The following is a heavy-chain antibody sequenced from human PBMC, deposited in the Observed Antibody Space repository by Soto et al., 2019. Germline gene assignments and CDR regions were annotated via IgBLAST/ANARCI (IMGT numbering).Heavy chain of an antibody. CDR1: GYTFTRSG. Sequence: QVQLVQSGAEVKKPGASVKVSCKASGYTFTRSGISWVRQAPGQGLAWMGWISTYNGDTNYAQTFQGRVTMTTDTSTSTVPMEVRSLRSDDTAVYYCAREGVAPYYYYGMDVWGQGTPVTVSS. CDR3: AREGVAPYYYYGMDV. CDR2: ISTYNGDT. D-gene: IGHD5-12*01. V-gene: IGHV1-18*01. J-gene: IGHJ6*02.